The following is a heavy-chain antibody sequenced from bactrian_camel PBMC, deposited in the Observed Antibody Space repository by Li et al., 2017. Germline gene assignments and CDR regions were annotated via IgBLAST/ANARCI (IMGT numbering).Heavy chain of an antibody. CDR1: GYTSSSYC. CDR3: AADTYGGTWHPLSRGRYNY. CDR2: IESDGST. J-gene: IGHJ4*01. V-gene: IGHV3S55*01. Sequence: HVQLVESGGGSVRAGGSLRLSCAASGYTSSSYCMGWFRQYPGKEREGVAAIESDGSTYYADSVKGRFAISEDNAKNTLYLQMNSLKPEDTAMYYCAADTYGGTWHPLSRGRYNYWGQGTQVTVS. D-gene: IGHD6*01.